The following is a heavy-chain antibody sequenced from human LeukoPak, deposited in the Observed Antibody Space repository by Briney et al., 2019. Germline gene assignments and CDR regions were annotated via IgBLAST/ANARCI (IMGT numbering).Heavy chain of an antibody. J-gene: IGHJ4*02. D-gene: IGHD3-16*01. Sequence: GGSLRLSCAASGFTFSSYGMHWVRQAPGKGLEWVAFIRYDGSNKYYADSVKGRFTISRDNSKNTLYLQMNSLRAGDTAVYYCAKVGGGERVLDYWGQGTLVTVSS. CDR3: AKVGGGERVLDY. V-gene: IGHV3-30*02. CDR2: IRYDGSNK. CDR1: GFTFSSYG.